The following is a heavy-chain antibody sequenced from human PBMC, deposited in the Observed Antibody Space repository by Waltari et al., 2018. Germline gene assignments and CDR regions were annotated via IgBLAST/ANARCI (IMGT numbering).Heavy chain of an antibody. CDR2: IIPIFGTA. D-gene: IGHD3-16*01. J-gene: IGHJ6*02. CDR1: GGTFISYA. CDR3: SRVSASGDGMDV. Sequence: QVQLVQSGAEVKTPGSSVEVSCKSSGGTFISYAISWVRQAPGQGLEWRGGIIPIFGTANYAQKFQGRVTITADESTSTAYMELSSLRSEDTAVYYCSRVSASGDGMDVWGQGTTVTVSS. V-gene: IGHV1-69*13.